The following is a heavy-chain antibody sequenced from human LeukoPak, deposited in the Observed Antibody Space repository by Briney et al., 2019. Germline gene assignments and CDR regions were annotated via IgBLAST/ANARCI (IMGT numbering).Heavy chain of an antibody. V-gene: IGHV4-59*11. CDR3: ARDAEYYYGSGSYSSGIDV. D-gene: IGHD3-10*01. CDR1: GGSISSHY. CDR2: MYYSGST. Sequence: SETLSLTCTVSGGSISSHYWSWIRQPPGKGLEWIGYMYYSGSTYYNPSLKSRVLISVDTSKNQFSLKLSSVTAADTAVYYCARDAEYYYGSGSYSSGIDVWGQGTTVTVSS. J-gene: IGHJ6*02.